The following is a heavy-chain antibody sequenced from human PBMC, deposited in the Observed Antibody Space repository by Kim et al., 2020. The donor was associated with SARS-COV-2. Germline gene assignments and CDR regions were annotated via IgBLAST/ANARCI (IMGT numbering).Heavy chain of an antibody. CDR3: AKDGAHYYDGTFDY. CDR2: ISGRGGGT. J-gene: IGHJ4*01. CDR1: GFSFSNYA. D-gene: IGHD3-22*01. V-gene: IGHV3-23*01. Sequence: GGSLRLSCAASGFSFSNYAMSWVRQAPGKGLEWVSGISGRGGGTFYADSVKGRFTISRDNSKNTLYLQMNSLRAEDTAVYYCAKDGAHYYDGTFDYWGQGSLVTVSS.